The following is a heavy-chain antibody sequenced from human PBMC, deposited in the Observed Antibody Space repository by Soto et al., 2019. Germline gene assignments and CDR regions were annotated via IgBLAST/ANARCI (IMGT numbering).Heavy chain of an antibody. J-gene: IGHJ3*02. CDR1: GYTFTGYY. D-gene: IGHD3-22*01. CDR3: ARAYYYYDSSGYYHDAFDI. Sequence: ASVEVSCKPSGYTFTGYYMHWVRQAPGQGLEWMGWINPNSGGTNYAQKFQGWVTMTRDTSISTAYMELSRLRSDDTAVYYCARAYYYYDSSGYYHDAFDIWGQGTMVTVS. CDR2: INPNSGGT. V-gene: IGHV1-2*04.